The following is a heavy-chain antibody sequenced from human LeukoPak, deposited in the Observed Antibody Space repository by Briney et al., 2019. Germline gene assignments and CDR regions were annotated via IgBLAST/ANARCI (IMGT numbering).Heavy chain of an antibody. CDR1: VGSISSYY. J-gene: IGHJ3*02. Sequence: PETLSLTCAVSVGSISSYYWSCIRQPPGKGRWWGGYIYYSVSANYNPSLKSRVTISVDTSKNQSSLKLSSVTAADTAVYYCARIQDYVHAFDIWGQGTMVTVSS. CDR3: ARIQDYVHAFDI. CDR2: IYYSVSA. V-gene: IGHV4-59*01. D-gene: IGHD4-17*01.